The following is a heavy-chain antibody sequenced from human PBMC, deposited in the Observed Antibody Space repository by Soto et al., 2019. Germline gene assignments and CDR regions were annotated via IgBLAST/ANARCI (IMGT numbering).Heavy chain of an antibody. J-gene: IGHJ4*02. V-gene: IGHV3-33*01. CDR2: IWYDGSNK. Sequence: QVQLVESGGGVVQPRRSLRLSCAASGFTFSSYGMHWVRQAPGKGLEWVAVIWYDGSNKYYADSVKGRFTISRDNSKNTLYLQMNSLRAEDTAVYYCARDRKYYDILTGYFDYWGQGTLVTVSS. CDR3: ARDRKYYDILTGYFDY. CDR1: GFTFSSYG. D-gene: IGHD3-9*01.